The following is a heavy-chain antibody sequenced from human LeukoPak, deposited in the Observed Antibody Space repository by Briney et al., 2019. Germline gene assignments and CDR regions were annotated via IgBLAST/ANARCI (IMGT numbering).Heavy chain of an antibody. CDR3: ARDLYCSGGSCLYYFDY. J-gene: IGHJ4*02. V-gene: IGHV1-46*03. CDR2: INPSGGST. Sequence: ASVKVSCKASGYTFTSYYVHWVRQAPGQGLEWMGIINPSGGSTSYAQKFQGRVTMTRDTSTSTVYMELSSLRSEDTAVYYCARDLYCSGGSCLYYFDYWGQGTLVTVSS. D-gene: IGHD2-15*01. CDR1: GYTFTSYY.